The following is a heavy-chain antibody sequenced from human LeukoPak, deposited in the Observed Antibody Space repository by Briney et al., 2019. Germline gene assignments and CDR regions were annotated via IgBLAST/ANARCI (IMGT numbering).Heavy chain of an antibody. CDR2: INAGNGNT. Sequence: ASVKVSCKASGYTFTSYAMHWVRQAPGQRLEWMGWINAGNGNTKYSQKFQGRVTITRDTSASTAYMELSSLRSEDTAVYYCARFYDSSGYLAAFDIWGQGTMVTVSS. CDR1: GYTFTSYA. D-gene: IGHD3-22*01. V-gene: IGHV1-3*01. J-gene: IGHJ3*02. CDR3: ARFYDSSGYLAAFDI.